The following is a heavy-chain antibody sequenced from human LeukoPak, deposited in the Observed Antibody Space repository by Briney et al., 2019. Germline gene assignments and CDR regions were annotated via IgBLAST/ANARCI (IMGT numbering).Heavy chain of an antibody. V-gene: IGHV4-38-2*01. CDR1: GYSISSGYY. Sequence: PSETLSLTCAVSGYSISSGYYWGWIRQPPGKGLEWIGSIYHSGSTYYNPSLKSRVTISVDTSKNQFSLKLSSVTAADTAVYYCASVSGSYSGALDIWGQGTMVTVSS. CDR2: IYHSGST. CDR3: ASVSGSYSGALDI. J-gene: IGHJ3*02. D-gene: IGHD1-26*01.